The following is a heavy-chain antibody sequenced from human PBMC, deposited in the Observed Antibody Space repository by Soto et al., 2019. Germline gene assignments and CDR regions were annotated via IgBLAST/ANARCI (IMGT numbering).Heavy chain of an antibody. D-gene: IGHD5-12*01. CDR3: TAGGGLPRYY. Sequence: SETLSLTCAFSGFYLSDGGYSLRWIRQPPGKGLEWIGYIYHSGSTYYNPSLKSRVTISVDRSKNQFSLKLSSVTAADTDVYYCTAGGGLPRYYWGQGTLVTVSS. CDR1: GFYLSDGGYS. CDR2: IYHSGST. J-gene: IGHJ4*02. V-gene: IGHV4-30-2*01.